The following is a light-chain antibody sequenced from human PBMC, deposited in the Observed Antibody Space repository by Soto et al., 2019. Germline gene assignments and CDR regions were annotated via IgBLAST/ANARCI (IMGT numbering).Light chain of an antibody. CDR2: DNN. J-gene: IGLJ2*01. CDR1: SSNIGNDY. Sequence: QSALTQPPSVSAAPGQKVTISCSGSSSNIGNDYVSWYQHLPGTAPKLLIYDNNKRPSGIPDRFSGSKSGTSATLGITGLQTGDEADYYCGGWDYSLSAAVFGGGTKLTVL. CDR3: GGWDYSLSAAV. V-gene: IGLV1-51*01.